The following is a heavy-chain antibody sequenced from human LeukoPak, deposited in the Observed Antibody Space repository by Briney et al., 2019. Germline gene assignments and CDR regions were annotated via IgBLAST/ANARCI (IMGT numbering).Heavy chain of an antibody. D-gene: IGHD2-2*01. Sequence: GASVKVSCKASGYTFTSYGISWVRQAPGQGLEWMGWISAYNGNTNYAQKLQGRVTMTTDTSTSTAYMELRSLRSDDTAVYYCARASPIVVVPAALDYWGQRTLVTVSS. J-gene: IGHJ4*02. CDR3: ARASPIVVVPAALDY. CDR2: ISAYNGNT. CDR1: GYTFTSYG. V-gene: IGHV1-18*01.